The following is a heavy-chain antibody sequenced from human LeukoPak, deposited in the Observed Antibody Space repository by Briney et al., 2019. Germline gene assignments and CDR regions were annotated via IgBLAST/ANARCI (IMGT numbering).Heavy chain of an antibody. CDR2: IYPDDSDT. V-gene: IGHV5-51*01. CDR3: ARREYNWNYALLY. J-gene: IGHJ4*02. CDR1: GYSFTSYW. Sequence: GESLKISCKSSGYSFTSYWIGWVRQMPGKGLEWMGIIYPDDSDTRYSPSFQGQVTISADKSISTAYLQWSSLKASDTAMYYCARREYNWNYALLYWGQGTLVTVSS. D-gene: IGHD1-7*01.